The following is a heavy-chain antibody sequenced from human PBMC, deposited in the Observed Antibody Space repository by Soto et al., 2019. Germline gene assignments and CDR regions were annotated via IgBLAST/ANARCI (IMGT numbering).Heavy chain of an antibody. D-gene: IGHD3-10*01. CDR1: GYTFTSYG. J-gene: IGHJ4*02. Sequence: ASVKVSCKASGYTFTSYGISWVRQAPGQGLEWMGWISAYNGNTNYAQKLQGRVTMTTDTSTSTAYMELRSLRSDDTAVYYCARVETYYYGSGTSNFAYWGQGTLVTVSS. CDR2: ISAYNGNT. CDR3: ARVETYYYGSGTSNFAY. V-gene: IGHV1-18*01.